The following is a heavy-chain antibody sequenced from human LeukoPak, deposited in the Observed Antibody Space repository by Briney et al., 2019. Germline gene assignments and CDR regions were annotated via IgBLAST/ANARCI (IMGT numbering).Heavy chain of an antibody. V-gene: IGHV1-18*01. J-gene: IGHJ4*02. CDR3: ARVVDTAMVLVLYYFDY. D-gene: IGHD5-18*01. Sequence: ASVKVSCKASGYTFTSYGISWVRQAPGQGLEWMGWISAYNGNTNYAQKLQGRVTMTTDTSTSTAYMELRRLRSDDTAVYYCARVVDTAMVLVLYYFDYWGQGTLVTVSS. CDR2: ISAYNGNT. CDR1: GYTFTSYG.